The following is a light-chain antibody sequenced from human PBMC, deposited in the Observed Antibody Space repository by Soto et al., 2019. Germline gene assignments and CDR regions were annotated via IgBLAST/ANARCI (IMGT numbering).Light chain of an antibody. Sequence: DIVMTQSRDSLAVSLGERATINCQSSQSVLYSSNNKNFLAWYQHKPGQPPKLLIYWASIRKSGVPDRFSGSGSGTDFTLTISRLQAEDVAVYYCQQYYTAPWTFGQGTKVEMK. CDR2: WAS. J-gene: IGKJ1*01. CDR1: QSVLYSSNNKNF. CDR3: QQYYTAPWT. V-gene: IGKV4-1*01.